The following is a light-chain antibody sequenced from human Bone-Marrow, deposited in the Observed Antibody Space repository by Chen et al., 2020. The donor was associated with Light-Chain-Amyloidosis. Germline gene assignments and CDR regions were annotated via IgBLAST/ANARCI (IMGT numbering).Light chain of an antibody. Sequence: QYALTQPASVSGSPGQSITISCTGTSSDVGGDNHVSWYQQHPDKAPELRIYEVTNRPSWVPYRVSGSESANTASLTISGVQTEDEADYFCSSYTITNALVFGSGTRVTVL. CDR2: EVT. V-gene: IGLV2-14*01. CDR1: SSDVGGDNH. CDR3: SSYTITNALV. J-gene: IGLJ1*01.